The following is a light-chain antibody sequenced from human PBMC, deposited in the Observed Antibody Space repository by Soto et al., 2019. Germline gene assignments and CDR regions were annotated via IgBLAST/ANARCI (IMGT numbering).Light chain of an antibody. J-gene: IGLJ1*01. CDR2: EVT. V-gene: IGLV2-14*01. Sequence: QSVLTQPASVSGSPGQSIAISCTGTFSDVGGYDYVSWYQQHPDKAPKLMIYEVTKRPSGVSNRFSGSKSGNTASLTISGLQPEDEADYYCSSHTRGSTRVFGSGTKVT. CDR3: SSHTRGSTRV. CDR1: FSDVGGYDY.